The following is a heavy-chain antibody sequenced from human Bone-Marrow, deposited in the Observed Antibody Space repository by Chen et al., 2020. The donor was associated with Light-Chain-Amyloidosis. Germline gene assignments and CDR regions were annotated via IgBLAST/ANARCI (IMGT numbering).Heavy chain of an antibody. CDR1: GFTFGDYA. D-gene: IGHD6-6*01. CDR3: AKDPLHSSSGAFDI. J-gene: IGHJ3*02. Sequence: EVQLVESGGGLVQPGRSLRLSCTASGFTFGDYAMSWVRQAPGKGLEWVSGISWNSGSIGYADSVKGRFTISRDNAKNSLYLQMNSLRAEDMALYYCAKDPLHSSSGAFDIWGQGTMVTVSS. CDR2: ISWNSGSI. V-gene: IGHV3-9*03.